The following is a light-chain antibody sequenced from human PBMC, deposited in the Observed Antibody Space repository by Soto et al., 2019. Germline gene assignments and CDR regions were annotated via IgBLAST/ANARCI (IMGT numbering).Light chain of an antibody. J-gene: IGLJ2*01. CDR1: SSDVGGYNY. Sequence: QSVLTQPASVSGSPGQSITTSCTGTSSDVGGYNYVSWYQQHPGKAPKLMIYDVSNRPSGVSNRFSGSKSGNTASLTISGLQAEDEADYYCSSYTGSSTPLVFGGGTKLTVL. V-gene: IGLV2-14*01. CDR3: SSYTGSSTPLV. CDR2: DVS.